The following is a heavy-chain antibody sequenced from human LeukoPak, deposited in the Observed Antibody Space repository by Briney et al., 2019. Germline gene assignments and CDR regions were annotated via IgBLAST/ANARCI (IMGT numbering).Heavy chain of an antibody. D-gene: IGHD3-16*02. CDR2: IHHDGRI. CDR1: GGSFSGYY. Sequence: SETLSLTCAVYGGSFSGYYWSWVRQPPGKGLEWIGEIHHDGRINYDPSLKSRVTLSVDKSKNQFSLRLNSVTAADTAMYYCARSHDHLWGNYPDYWGQGTLVTVSS. J-gene: IGHJ4*02. CDR3: ARSHDHLWGNYPDY. V-gene: IGHV4-34*01.